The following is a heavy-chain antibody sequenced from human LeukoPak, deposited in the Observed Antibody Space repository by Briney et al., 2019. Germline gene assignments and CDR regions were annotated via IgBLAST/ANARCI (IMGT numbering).Heavy chain of an antibody. CDR1: GGSFSGYC. J-gene: IGHJ3*02. CDR2: INHSGST. V-gene: IGHV4-34*01. Sequence: SETLSLTCAVYGGSFSGYCWSWIRQPPGKGLEWIGEINHSGSTNYNPSLKSRVTISVDTSKNQFSLKLSSVTAADTAVYYCAILTTVTTGGAFDIWGQGTMVTVSS. D-gene: IGHD4-17*01. CDR3: AILTTVTTGGAFDI.